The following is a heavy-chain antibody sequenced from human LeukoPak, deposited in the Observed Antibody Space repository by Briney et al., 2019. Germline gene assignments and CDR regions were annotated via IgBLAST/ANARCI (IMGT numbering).Heavy chain of an antibody. CDR1: GGSISTYY. D-gene: IGHD1-1*01. Sequence: SEPLSLTCTVSGGSISTYYWSWIRQSPGKGLEWIGSIYYSGSTNYNPSLKSRVTISVDTSKNQFSLELSSVTAADTAVYYCAVNLTRHTFDIWGQGTMVTVSS. CDR3: AVNLTRHTFDI. CDR2: IYYSGST. V-gene: IGHV4-59*08. J-gene: IGHJ3*02.